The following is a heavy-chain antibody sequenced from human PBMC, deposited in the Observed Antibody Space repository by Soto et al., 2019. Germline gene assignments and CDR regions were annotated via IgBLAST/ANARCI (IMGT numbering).Heavy chain of an antibody. J-gene: IGHJ6*02. CDR3: ARDWQYDILTGYPYYYYYYGMDV. CDR2: ISYDGSNK. V-gene: IGHV3-30-3*01. CDR1: GFTFSSYA. D-gene: IGHD3-9*01. Sequence: GGSLRLSCAASGFTFSSYAMHWVRQAPGKGLEWVAVISYDGSNKYYADSVKGRFTISRDNSKNTLYLQMNSLRAEDTAVYYCARDWQYDILTGYPYYYYYYGMDVWGQGTTVTVSS.